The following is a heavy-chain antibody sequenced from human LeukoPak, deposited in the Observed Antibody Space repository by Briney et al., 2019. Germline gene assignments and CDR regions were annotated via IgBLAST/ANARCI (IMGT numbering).Heavy chain of an antibody. CDR2: IYYSGST. Sequence: SETLSLTCTVSGGSISSSSYYWGWIRQPPGKGLEWIGSIYYSGSTYYNPSLKSRVTISVDTSKNQFSLKLSSVTAADTAVYYCARDLAVWGSFDAFDIWGQGTMVTVSS. CDR1: GGSISSSSYY. D-gene: IGHD3-16*01. J-gene: IGHJ3*02. CDR3: ARDLAVWGSFDAFDI. V-gene: IGHV4-39*07.